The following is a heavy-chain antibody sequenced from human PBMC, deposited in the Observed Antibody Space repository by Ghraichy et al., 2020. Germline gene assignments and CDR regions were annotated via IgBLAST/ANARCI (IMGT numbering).Heavy chain of an antibody. Sequence: SETLSLTCAVYGGSFSGYYWSWIRQPPGKGLEWIGEINHSGSTNYNPSLKSRVTISVDTSKNQFSLKLSSVTAADTAVYYCARGLDIVVVPAPYYFDYWGQGTLVTVSS. CDR3: ARGLDIVVVPAPYYFDY. J-gene: IGHJ4*02. CDR1: GGSFSGYY. CDR2: INHSGST. V-gene: IGHV4-34*01. D-gene: IGHD2-2*01.